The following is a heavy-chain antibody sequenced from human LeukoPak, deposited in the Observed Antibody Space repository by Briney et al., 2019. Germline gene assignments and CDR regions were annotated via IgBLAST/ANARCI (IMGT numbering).Heavy chain of an antibody. Sequence: GASVKVSCKASGYTFTSYDINWVRQATGQGLEWMGWMNPNSGNTGYAQKFQGRVTMTRNTSISTAYMELSSLRSEDTAVYYCARGLAAMVLPYYGMDVWGQRTTVTVSS. J-gene: IGHJ6*02. CDR2: MNPNSGNT. CDR1: GYTFTSYD. V-gene: IGHV1-8*01. D-gene: IGHD5-18*01. CDR3: ARGLAAMVLPYYGMDV.